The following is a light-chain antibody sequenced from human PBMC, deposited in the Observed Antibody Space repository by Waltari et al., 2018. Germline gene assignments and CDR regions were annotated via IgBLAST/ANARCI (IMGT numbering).Light chain of an antibody. V-gene: IGLV3-25*03. Sequence: YELTRPPSVPVSPGRTARRTRPGVPFPNQYAYWYQQKPGQAPVLVIFQDTERPSGIPERFSGSSAGTTVTLTIRGVQAEDEADYYCQSPDNSGSCPKFGGRTKLTVL. CDR2: QDT. CDR1: PFPNQY. J-gene: IGLJ2*01. CDR3: QSPDNSGSCPK.